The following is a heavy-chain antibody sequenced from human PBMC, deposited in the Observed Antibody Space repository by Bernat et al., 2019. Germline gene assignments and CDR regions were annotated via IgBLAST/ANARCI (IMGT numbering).Heavy chain of an antibody. CDR2: IIPIFGTA. D-gene: IGHD3-16*02. CDR1: GGTFSSYA. CDR3: ARDSSNYDYIWGSYRADAFDI. J-gene: IGHJ3*02. Sequence: QVQLVQSGAEVKKPGSSVKVSCKASGGTFSSYAISWVRQAPGQGLDWMGGIIPIFGTANYAQKFQGRVTITADESTSTAYMELSSLRSEDTAVYYCARDSSNYDYIWGSYRADAFDIWGQGTMVTVSS. V-gene: IGHV1-69*01.